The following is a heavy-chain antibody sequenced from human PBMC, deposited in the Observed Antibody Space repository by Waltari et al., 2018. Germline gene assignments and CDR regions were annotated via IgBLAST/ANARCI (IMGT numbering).Heavy chain of an antibody. D-gene: IGHD3-16*02. CDR3: ARVGITFGGVIAPDY. Sequence: EVQLVESGGGLVQPGGSLRLSCSASGCTFSSYWMSWVRKGPGKGLEWLANIKQDGSEKYYVDSVKGRFTISRDNAKNSLYLQMNSLRAEDTAVYYCARVGITFGGVIAPDYWGQGTLVTVSS. V-gene: IGHV3-7*03. J-gene: IGHJ4*02. CDR1: GCTFSSYW. CDR2: IKQDGSEK.